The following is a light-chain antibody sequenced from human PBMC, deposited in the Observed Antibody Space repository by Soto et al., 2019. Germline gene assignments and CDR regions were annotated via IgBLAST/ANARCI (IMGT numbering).Light chain of an antibody. CDR3: QQYGSSSWT. Sequence: EIVLTQSPGTLSLSPGERATLSCRASQSVSSSYLAWYQHEPGQAPRLLIYGASSRATGIPDRFSGSGSGTDFTRTISRLEPEDFAICYCQQYGSSSWTFCQGTKVDVK. CDR2: GAS. CDR1: QSVSSSY. V-gene: IGKV3-20*01. J-gene: IGKJ1*01.